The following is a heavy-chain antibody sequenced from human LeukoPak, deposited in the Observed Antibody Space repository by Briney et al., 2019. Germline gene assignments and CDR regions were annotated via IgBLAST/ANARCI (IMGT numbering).Heavy chain of an antibody. CDR3: ARGGGYDSGYPRYFDL. CDR1: GFTFSSQW. Sequence: PGGSLRLSCTASGFTFSSQWMSWVRQALGKGLEWVANIRQDGSETQYVDSMKGRFTISRDNAKNSSYLQMNSLSAGDTAVYYCARGGGYDSGYPRYFDLWGRGTLVTVSS. V-gene: IGHV3-7*03. J-gene: IGHJ2*01. CDR2: IRQDGSET. D-gene: IGHD3-9*01.